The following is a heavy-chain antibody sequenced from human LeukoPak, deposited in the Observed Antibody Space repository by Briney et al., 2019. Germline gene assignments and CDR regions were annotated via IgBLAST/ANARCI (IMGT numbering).Heavy chain of an antibody. D-gene: IGHD4-17*01. J-gene: IGHJ4*02. Sequence: ASETLSLTCTVSGGSISSYYWSWIRQTAGKGLEWIGRIYSSGSINYNPSLKSRITMSLDTPRNQLSLKLSSVTAADTAVYYCARGISGDYGLGHWGQGTLVTVSS. CDR3: ARGISGDYGLGH. CDR1: GGSISSYY. V-gene: IGHV4-4*07. CDR2: IYSSGSI.